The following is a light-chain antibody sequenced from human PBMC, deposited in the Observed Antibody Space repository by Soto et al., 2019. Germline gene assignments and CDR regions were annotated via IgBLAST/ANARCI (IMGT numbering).Light chain of an antibody. CDR3: QQYGSSSWT. CDR2: AXS. V-gene: IGKV3-20*01. J-gene: IGKJ1*01. CDR1: HSVIRSY. Sequence: SVLTKSPGTLSLSPGERATLSXRASHSVIRSYLAWYQQKPGXAPRVXXYAXSSRASGIPDRLSGSGSGTAFTLTSSRREHDESYAYYWQQYGSSSWTFGQGTKVDIK.